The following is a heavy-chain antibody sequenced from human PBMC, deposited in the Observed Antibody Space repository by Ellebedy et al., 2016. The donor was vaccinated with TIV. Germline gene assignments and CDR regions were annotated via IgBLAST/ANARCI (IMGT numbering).Heavy chain of an antibody. D-gene: IGHD5-12*01. V-gene: IGHV3-66*01. CDR1: GVSVTTNY. CDR3: ARDLSGYDVMGGDY. Sequence: PGGSLRLSCAASGVSVTTNYMSWVRQAPGKGLEWVSVIYSGGSTYYADSVKGRFTISRDNSKNTLYLQMNSLRAEDTAVYYCARDLSGYDVMGGDYWGQGTLVTVSS. CDR2: IYSGGST. J-gene: IGHJ4*02.